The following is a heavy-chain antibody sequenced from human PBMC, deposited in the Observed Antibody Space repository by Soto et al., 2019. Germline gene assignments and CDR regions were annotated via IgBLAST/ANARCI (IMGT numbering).Heavy chain of an antibody. D-gene: IGHD3-3*01. CDR2: IYSGGST. Sequence: EVQLVESGGGLVQPGGSLRLSCAASGFTVSSNYMSWVRQAPGKGLEWVSVIYSGGSTYYADSVKGRFTISRHNSKNTLYLQMNSLRAEDTAVYYCARVDSITIFGVVIIDAFDIWGQGTMVTVSS. CDR1: GFTVSSNY. CDR3: ARVDSITIFGVVIIDAFDI. V-gene: IGHV3-53*04. J-gene: IGHJ3*02.